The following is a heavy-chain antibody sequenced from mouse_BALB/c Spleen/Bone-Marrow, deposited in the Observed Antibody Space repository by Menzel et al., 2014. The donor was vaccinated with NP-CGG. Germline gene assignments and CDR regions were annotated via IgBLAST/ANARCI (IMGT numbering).Heavy chain of an antibody. Sequence: VQLQQSGAELMKPGASVKISCKATGYTFSNYWIEWIKQRPGHGLEWIGEILPGSGSSNYNEKLKGEATFTADTSSNTAYMQLSSLTSEDSAVYYCARTADGYYYAMDYWGQGTSVTVSS. CDR3: ARTADGYYYAMDY. D-gene: IGHD2-3*01. CDR2: ILPGSGSS. CDR1: GYTFSNYW. J-gene: IGHJ4*01. V-gene: IGHV1-9*01.